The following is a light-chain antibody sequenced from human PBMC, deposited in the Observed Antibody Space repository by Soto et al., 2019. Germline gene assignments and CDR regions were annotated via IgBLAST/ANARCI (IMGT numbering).Light chain of an antibody. CDR1: QSVPRH. V-gene: IGKV3D-20*01. Sequence: ELVLTQSPASLSLSPGERATVSCWASQSVPRHLAWYQQRPGLPPRLLIYDASSRATGVPDRLSGSGSGTVFILTISSLEPEDFAVYYCQQYGTSGTFGQGTKVDIK. CDR3: QQYGTSGT. J-gene: IGKJ1*01. CDR2: DAS.